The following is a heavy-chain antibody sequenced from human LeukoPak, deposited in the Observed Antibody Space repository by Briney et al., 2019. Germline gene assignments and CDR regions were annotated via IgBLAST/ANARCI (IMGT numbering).Heavy chain of an antibody. J-gene: IGHJ4*02. CDR1: GFTFSNYG. Sequence: GGSLRLSCAASGFTFSNYGMHWVRQAPGKGLEWVALIRYDGSKKDYADSVKGRFTISRDNSKNTLHLQMNSLRAEDTAVYYCARTGDTERFDYWGQGTLVTVSS. CDR3: ARTGDTERFDY. CDR2: IRYDGSKK. D-gene: IGHD5-18*01. V-gene: IGHV3-33*08.